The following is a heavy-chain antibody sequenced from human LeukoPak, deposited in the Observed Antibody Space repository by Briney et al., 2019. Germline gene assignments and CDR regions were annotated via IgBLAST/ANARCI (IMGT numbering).Heavy chain of an antibody. CDR1: GFTFSSYG. J-gene: IGHJ4*02. CDR2: IRYDGSNK. CDR3: AKESMTTVTTFDY. V-gene: IGHV3-30*02. Sequence: TGGSLRLSCAASGFTFSSYGMHWVRQAPGKGLEWVAFIRYDGSNKYYADSVKGRLTISRDNSKNTLYLQMNSLRAEDTAVYYCAKESMTTVTTFDYWGQGTLVTVSS. D-gene: IGHD4-17*01.